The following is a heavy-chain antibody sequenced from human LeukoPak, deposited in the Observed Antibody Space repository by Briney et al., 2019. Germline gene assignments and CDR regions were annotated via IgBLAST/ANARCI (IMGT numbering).Heavy chain of an antibody. J-gene: IGHJ3*02. CDR3: AREIGYCSSSSCYKDDAFDI. D-gene: IGHD2-2*02. CDR1: GYTFTSYD. CDR2: MNPNSGNT. V-gene: IGHV1-8*03. Sequence: ASVKVSCKASGYTFTSYDINWVRQATGEGREWMGWMNPNSGNTGYAQTFQGRVTITRNTTTSTAYMELSSLRSEDTAVYYCAREIGYCSSSSCYKDDAFDIWGEGTMVTVS.